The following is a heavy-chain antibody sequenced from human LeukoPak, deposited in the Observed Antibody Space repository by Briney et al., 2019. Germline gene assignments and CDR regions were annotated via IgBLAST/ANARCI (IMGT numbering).Heavy chain of an antibody. CDR1: GFTFSSYW. CDR2: INMDGSST. J-gene: IGHJ4*02. V-gene: IGHV3-74*01. CDR3: TREYSNSRYFDS. D-gene: IGHD6-6*01. Sequence: GGSLRLSCAASGFTFSSYWMHWVRQAPGKGLVWVSRINMDGSSTNYADSVKGRFTISRDNANNTLHLQMNSLRAEDTAVYFCTREYSNSRYFDSWGQGALVSVSS.